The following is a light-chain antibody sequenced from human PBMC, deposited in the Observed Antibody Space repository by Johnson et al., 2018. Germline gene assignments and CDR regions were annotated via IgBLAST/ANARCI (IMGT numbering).Light chain of an antibody. CDR2: ENN. J-gene: IGLJ1*01. V-gene: IGLV1-51*02. Sequence: QSVLTQPPSVSAAPGQKVTISCSGSSSNIGNNYVSWYQQLPGTAPKLLIYENNKRPSGIPDRFSGSKSGTSATLGITGLQTGDESDDYCETWDSSLSAGKVCGTGTKVTVL. CDR1: SSNIGNNY. CDR3: ETWDSSLSAGKV.